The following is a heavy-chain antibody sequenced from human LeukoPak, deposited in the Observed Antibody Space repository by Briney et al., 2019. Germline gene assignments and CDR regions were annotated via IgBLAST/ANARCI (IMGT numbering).Heavy chain of an antibody. V-gene: IGHV3-33*01. CDR1: GFNFSSYG. J-gene: IGHJ4*02. Sequence: GRSLRLSCAASGFNFSSYGMHWVRQAPGKGLEWVTSIWFDGSNIHYADSVKGRVTISRDNSKNTLYLQMNSLRAEDTAVYYCATPTAVAAGYWGQGTLVTVSS. D-gene: IGHD2-15*01. CDR2: IWFDGSNI. CDR3: ATPTAVAAGY.